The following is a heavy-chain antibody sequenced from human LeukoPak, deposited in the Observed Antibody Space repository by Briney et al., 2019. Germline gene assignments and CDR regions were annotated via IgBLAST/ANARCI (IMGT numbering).Heavy chain of an antibody. J-gene: IGHJ5*02. CDR2: IYYSGNT. D-gene: IGHD6-13*01. Sequence: SQTLSLTCTVSGGSISSGGYYWSWVRQHPGKGLEWIGYIYYSGNTYYNPSLKSRVTISVDTSKNRFSLKLSSVTAADTAVYYCARSFSSNWYDWFDPWGQGALVSVSS. CDR1: GGSISSGGYY. V-gene: IGHV4-31*03. CDR3: ARSFSSNWYDWFDP.